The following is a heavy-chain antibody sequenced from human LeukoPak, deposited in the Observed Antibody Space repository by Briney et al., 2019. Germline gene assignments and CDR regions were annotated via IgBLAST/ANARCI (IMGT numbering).Heavy chain of an antibody. J-gene: IGHJ4*02. V-gene: IGHV3-15*01. CDR2: IKSKTSGGTT. CDR3: TTGRY. CDR1: GFTLSHAW. Sequence: GGSLRLSCAASGFTLSHAWMSWVRQAPGKGLEWVGRIKSKTSGGTTDYAAPVKDRFTVSRDDSKNTLYLQMNTLKTEDTAIYYSTTGRYWGQGTLVTVSS. D-gene: IGHD3-9*01.